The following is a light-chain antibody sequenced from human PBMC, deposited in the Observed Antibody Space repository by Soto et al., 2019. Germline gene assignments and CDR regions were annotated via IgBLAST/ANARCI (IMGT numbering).Light chain of an antibody. V-gene: IGLV6-57*03. Sequence: NFMLTQPPSVSESPGKTVTMSCTRSSGSIASNYVQWFQLRPGSAPNTVIYDDNQRPSGVPDRFSGSNASTSNSAFLTISELKNEDESDYSSESYDLNTLVFGGGTKLTVL. CDR1: SGSIASNY. CDR2: DDN. CDR3: ESYDLNTLV. J-gene: IGLJ3*02.